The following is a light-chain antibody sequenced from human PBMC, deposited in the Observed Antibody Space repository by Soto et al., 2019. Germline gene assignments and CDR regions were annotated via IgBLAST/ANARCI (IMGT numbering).Light chain of an antibody. Sequence: QSVLTQPASVSGSPGQWITISCNGTSSDVGAHNFVSWYQQHPGKAPKLMIYEVSNRPSGVSDRFSGSKSGNTASLTISGLQAEDEADYYCNSYTNTAARVFGTGTKVTVL. CDR3: NSYTNTAARV. CDR1: SSDVGAHNF. CDR2: EVS. V-gene: IGLV2-14*01. J-gene: IGLJ1*01.